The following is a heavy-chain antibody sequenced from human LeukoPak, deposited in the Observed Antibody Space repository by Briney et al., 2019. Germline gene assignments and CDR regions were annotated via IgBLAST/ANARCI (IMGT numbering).Heavy chain of an antibody. J-gene: IGHJ3*02. CDR1: GFTVSSNY. CDR3: ARAGLLDAFDI. Sequence: GGSLRLSCAASGFTVSSNYMSWVRQAPGKGLEWVSVIYSGGSTYYADSVKGRFTISRDNSKSTLYLQMNSLRAEDTAVYYCARAGLLDAFDIWGQGTMVTVSS. D-gene: IGHD6-19*01. CDR2: IYSGGST. V-gene: IGHV3-53*01.